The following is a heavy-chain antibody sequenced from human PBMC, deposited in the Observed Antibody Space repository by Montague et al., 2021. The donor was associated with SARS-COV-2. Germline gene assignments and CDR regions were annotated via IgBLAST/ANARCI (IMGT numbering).Heavy chain of an antibody. CDR2: ISSSSSYI. V-gene: IGHV3-21*01. CDR3: ARDGDYYDSRGILDY. D-gene: IGHD3-22*01. CDR1: GFTFSSYS. Sequence: SLRLSCAASGFTFSSYSMNWVRQAPGKGLEWVSSISSSSSYIYYADSVKGRFTISRDNAKNSLYLQMNSLRAEDTAVYYCARDGDYYDSRGILDYWGQGTLVTVSS. J-gene: IGHJ4*02.